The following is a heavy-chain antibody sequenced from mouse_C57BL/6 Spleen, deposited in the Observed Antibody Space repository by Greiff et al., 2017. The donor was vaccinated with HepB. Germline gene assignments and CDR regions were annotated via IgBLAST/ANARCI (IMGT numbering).Heavy chain of an antibody. D-gene: IGHD2-4*01. CDR1: GYTFTDYE. CDR2: LDPETGGT. J-gene: IGHJ3*01. CDR3: TRAYYDYDGAWVAY. Sequence: QVQLQQSGAELVRPGASVTLSCKASGYTFTDYEMHWVKQTPVHGLEWIGALDPETGGTAYTQKFKGKAILTADKSSSTAYMELRSLTSADSAVYYCTRAYYDYDGAWVAYWGQGTLVTVSA. V-gene: IGHV1-15*01.